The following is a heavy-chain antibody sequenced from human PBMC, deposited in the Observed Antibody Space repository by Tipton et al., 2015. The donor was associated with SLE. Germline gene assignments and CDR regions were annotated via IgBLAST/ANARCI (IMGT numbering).Heavy chain of an antibody. D-gene: IGHD4-17*01. CDR2: IYHSGST. V-gene: IGHV4-34*01. CDR1: GGSFSGYY. Sequence: LRLSCAVYGGSFSGYYWSWIRQPPGKGLEWIGEIYHSGSTNYNPSLKSRVTISVDKSKNQFSLKLSSVTAADTAVYYCARVGHDYGDYDNWFDPWGQGTLVTVSS. J-gene: IGHJ5*02. CDR3: ARVGHDYGDYDNWFDP.